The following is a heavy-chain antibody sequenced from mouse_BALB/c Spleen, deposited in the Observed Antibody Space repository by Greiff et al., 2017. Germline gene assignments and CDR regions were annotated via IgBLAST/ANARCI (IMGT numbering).Heavy chain of an antibody. CDR2: ISSGGSYT. Sequence: EVKLVESGGGLVKPGGSLKLSCAASGFTFSSYTMSWVRQTPEKRLEWVATISSGGSYTYYPDSVKGRFTISRDNAKNTLYLQMSSLKSEDTAMYYCTRDYYYGSSSWYFDVWGAGTTVTVSS. J-gene: IGHJ1*01. V-gene: IGHV5-6-4*01. CDR3: TRDYYYGSSSWYFDV. D-gene: IGHD1-1*01. CDR1: GFTFSSYT.